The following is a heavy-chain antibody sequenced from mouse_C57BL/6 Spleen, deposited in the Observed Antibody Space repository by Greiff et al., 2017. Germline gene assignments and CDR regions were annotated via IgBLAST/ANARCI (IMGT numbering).Heavy chain of an antibody. D-gene: IGHD2-4*01. V-gene: IGHV5-17*01. CDR3: ARGRLRAWFAY. CDR2: ISSGSSTI. Sequence: EVHLVESGGGLVKPGGSLKLSCAASGFTFSDYGMHWVRQAPEKGLEWVAYISSGSSTIYYADTVKGRFTISRDNAKNTLFLQMTSLRSEDTAMYYCARGRLRAWFAYWGQGTLVTVSA. J-gene: IGHJ3*01. CDR1: GFTFSDYG.